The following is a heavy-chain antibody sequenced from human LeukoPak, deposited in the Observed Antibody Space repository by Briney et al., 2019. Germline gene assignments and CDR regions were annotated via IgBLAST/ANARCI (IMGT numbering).Heavy chain of an antibody. CDR2: NGDASST. J-gene: IGHJ4*02. V-gene: IGHV3-74*01. D-gene: IGHD5-18*01. CDR1: GLTLSGYW. CDR3: ARARGNTYGYFEY. Sequence: PGGSLRLSCAASGLTLSGYWMHWVRQAPGKGLVWVSRNGDASSTSYADSVKGRFTISRDIAKSTLYLQMNSLRVEDTAVYYCARARGNTYGYFEYWGQGTLVTVSS.